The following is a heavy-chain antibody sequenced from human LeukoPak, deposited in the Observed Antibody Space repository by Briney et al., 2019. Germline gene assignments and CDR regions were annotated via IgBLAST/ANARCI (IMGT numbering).Heavy chain of an antibody. D-gene: IGHD2/OR15-2a*01. V-gene: IGHV5-51*01. CDR2: IYPADSTT. Sequence: GESLKISCKGFGDSFTTYWIGWVRQMPGKGLEWVGIIYPADSTTLYSPSFQGQVTISADKSTSTAYLQWHSLKTSDSAMYYCACRKYYSTWFDPWGQGTLVTVSS. CDR1: GDSFTTYW. CDR3: ACRKYYSTWFDP. J-gene: IGHJ5*02.